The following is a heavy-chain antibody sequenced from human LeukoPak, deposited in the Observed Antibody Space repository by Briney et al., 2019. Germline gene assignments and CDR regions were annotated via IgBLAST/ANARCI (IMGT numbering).Heavy chain of an antibody. D-gene: IGHD2-2*01. Sequence: GGSLRLSCAASGFTFSSYAMRWVHQAPGKELEWFSAISGSRGSTYYADSVKGRFTISRDNSKNTLYLQMNSLRAEDTAVYYCAKVGGFGYCSSTSCYPFDYWGQGTLVTVSS. CDR3: AKVGGFGYCSSTSCYPFDY. J-gene: IGHJ4*02. CDR2: ISGSRGST. V-gene: IGHV3-23*01. CDR1: GFTFSSYA.